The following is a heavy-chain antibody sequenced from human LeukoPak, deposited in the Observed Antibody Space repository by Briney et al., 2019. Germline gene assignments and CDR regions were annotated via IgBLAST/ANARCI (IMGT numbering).Heavy chain of an antibody. D-gene: IGHD1-26*01. CDR3: ARVEWGSYLLSRE. CDR1: GFTFSSYS. V-gene: IGHV3-21*01. Sequence: GGSLRLSCAASGFTFSSYSMNWVRQAPGKGLEWVSSISSSSSHIYYADSVKGRFTISRDNAKNSLYLQMNSLRAEDTAVYYCARVEWGSYLLSREWGQGTLVTVSS. J-gene: IGHJ4*02. CDR2: ISSSSSHI.